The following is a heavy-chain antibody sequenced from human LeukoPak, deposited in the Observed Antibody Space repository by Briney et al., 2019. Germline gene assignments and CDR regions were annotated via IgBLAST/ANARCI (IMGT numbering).Heavy chain of an antibody. CDR3: ARGPYYDFWSGASFGS. Sequence: ASVKVSCKASGGTFDRYSVFWVRQAPGHRLEWMGGIIPMSGRTNYAQKFQGRVTITTDESTSAVYLELSSLKSDDTAVYYCARGPYYDFWSGASFGSWGQGTLVTVSS. J-gene: IGHJ4*02. CDR2: IIPMSGRT. D-gene: IGHD3-3*01. V-gene: IGHV1-69*05. CDR1: GGTFDRYS.